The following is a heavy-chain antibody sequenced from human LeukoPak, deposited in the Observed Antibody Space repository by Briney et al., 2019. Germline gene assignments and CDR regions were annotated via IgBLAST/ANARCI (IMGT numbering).Heavy chain of an antibody. V-gene: IGHV3-7*03. D-gene: IGHD6-19*01. CDR3: ARDSTWLLDY. J-gene: IGHJ4*02. CDR1: GFTFSSRW. Sequence: GGSLRLSCTASGFTFSSRWMTWVRQPPGKGLERVANIKEDGSVKYYVDSVKGRFTISRDNTKNVLYLQMNSLRADDTAVYFCARDSTWLLDYWGQGTLITVSS. CDR2: IKEDGSVK.